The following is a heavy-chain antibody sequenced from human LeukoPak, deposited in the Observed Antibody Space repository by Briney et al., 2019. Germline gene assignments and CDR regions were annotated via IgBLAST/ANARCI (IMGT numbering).Heavy chain of an antibody. Sequence: SGGSLRLSCAASAFTFSDYSMNWVRQAPGKGLEWISYISGRSSTIYYADSVRGRFTISRDNAKNSMYLQMNSLRAEDTAVYYCARDRLTSGSYFFYYWGQGTLVTVSS. V-gene: IGHV3-48*01. CDR1: AFTFSDYS. D-gene: IGHD1-26*01. CDR3: ARDRLTSGSYFFYY. J-gene: IGHJ4*02. CDR2: ISGRSSTI.